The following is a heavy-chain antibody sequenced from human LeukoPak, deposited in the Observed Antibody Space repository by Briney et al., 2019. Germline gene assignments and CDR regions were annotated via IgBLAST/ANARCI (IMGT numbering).Heavy chain of an antibody. Sequence: GGSLRLSCAASGFTFSSYAMHWVRQAPGKGLEWVAVISYDGSNKYYADSVKGRFTISRDNSKNTLYLQMNSLRAEDAAVYYSARGTYGSGSYPVDYWGQGTLVTVSS. CDR1: GFTFSSYA. CDR3: ARGTYGSGSYPVDY. J-gene: IGHJ4*02. V-gene: IGHV3-30-3*01. CDR2: ISYDGSNK. D-gene: IGHD3-10*01.